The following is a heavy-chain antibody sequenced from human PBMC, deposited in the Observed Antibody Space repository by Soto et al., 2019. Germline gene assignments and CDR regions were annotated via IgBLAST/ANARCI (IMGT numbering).Heavy chain of an antibody. CDR3: ARDKPPDDLRYSYYYYGMDV. V-gene: IGHV1-69*13. D-gene: IGHD3-9*01. CDR1: GGTFSSYA. CDR2: IIPIFGTA. J-gene: IGHJ6*02. Sequence: SVKVSCKASGGTFSSYAISWVRQAPGQGLERMGGIIPIFGTANYAQKFQGRVTITADESTSTAYMELSSLRSEDTAVYYCARDKPPDDLRYSYYYYGMDVWGQGTTVTVSS.